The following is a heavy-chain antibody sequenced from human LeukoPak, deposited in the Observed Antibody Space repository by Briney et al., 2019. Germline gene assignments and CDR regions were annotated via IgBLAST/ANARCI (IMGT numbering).Heavy chain of an antibody. D-gene: IGHD6-13*01. V-gene: IGHV1-24*01. Sequence: ASVKVPCKVSGYTLTELSMHRVRQAPGKGLEWMGGFDPGDGETIYAQKFQGRVTMTEDASTDTAYMELSSLRSEDTAVYYCATDGYSSSWYVNDWGQGTLVTVSS. CDR1: GYTLTELS. CDR2: FDPGDGET. J-gene: IGHJ4*02. CDR3: ATDGYSSSWYVND.